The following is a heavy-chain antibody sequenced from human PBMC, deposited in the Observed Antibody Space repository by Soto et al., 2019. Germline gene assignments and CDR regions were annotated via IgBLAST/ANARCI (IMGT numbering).Heavy chain of an antibody. D-gene: IGHD3-22*01. Sequence: GASVKVSCKASGYTFTSYYMHWVRQAPGQGLEWMGIINPSGGSTSYAQKFQGRVTMTRDTSTSTVYMELSSLRSEDTAVYYCASGPSYYYDSSGYYCIGYWGQGTLVTVS. CDR3: ASGPSYYYDSSGYYCIGY. CDR2: INPSGGST. J-gene: IGHJ4*02. V-gene: IGHV1-46*03. CDR1: GYTFTSYY.